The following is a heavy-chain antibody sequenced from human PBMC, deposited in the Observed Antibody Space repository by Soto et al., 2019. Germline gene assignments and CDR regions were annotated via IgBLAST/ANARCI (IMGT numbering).Heavy chain of an antibody. J-gene: IGHJ4*02. Sequence: QVQLQQWGAGLLKPSETLSLTCAVYGGSFSGYYWSWIRQPPGKGLEWIGEINHSGSTNYNPSLKSRVTTAVDTSKNQFSLKLSSVTAADTAVYYCAREGSIVGATILDYWGQGTLVTVSS. D-gene: IGHD1-26*01. CDR3: AREGSIVGATILDY. CDR1: GGSFSGYY. CDR2: INHSGST. V-gene: IGHV4-34*01.